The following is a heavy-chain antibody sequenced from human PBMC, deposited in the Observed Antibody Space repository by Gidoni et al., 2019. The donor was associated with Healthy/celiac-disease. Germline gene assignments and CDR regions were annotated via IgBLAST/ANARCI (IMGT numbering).Heavy chain of an antibody. CDR1: GGSISSSSYY. V-gene: IGHV4-39*01. Sequence: QLQLQASGPGLVKPSETLSLTCTVSGGSISSSSYYWGWIRQPPGKGLEWIGSIYYSGSTYYNPSLKSRVTISVDTSKNQFSLKLSSVTAADTAVYYCARLVIYGGKGIDYWGQGTLVTVSS. CDR2: IYYSGST. CDR3: ARLVIYGGKGIDY. J-gene: IGHJ4*02. D-gene: IGHD4-17*01.